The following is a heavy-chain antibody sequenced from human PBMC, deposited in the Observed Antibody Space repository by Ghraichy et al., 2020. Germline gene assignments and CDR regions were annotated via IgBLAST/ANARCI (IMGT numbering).Heavy chain of an antibody. V-gene: IGHV1-18*04. D-gene: IGHD1-26*01. CDR3: ARAFHSGSRFDAFDI. CDR2: ISAYNGNT. Sequence: ASVKVSCKASGYTFTSYGISWVRQAPGQGLEWMGWISAYNGNTNYAQKLQGRVTMTTDTSTSTAYMELRSLRSDDTAVYYCARAFHSGSRFDAFDIWGQGTMVTVSS. J-gene: IGHJ3*02. CDR1: GYTFTSYG.